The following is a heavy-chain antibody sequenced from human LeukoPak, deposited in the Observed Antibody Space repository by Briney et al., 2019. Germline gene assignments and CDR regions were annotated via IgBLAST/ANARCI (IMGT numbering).Heavy chain of an antibody. Sequence: GESLKISCKGSGYSFTNYWIGWVRQMPGKGLEWMGIIYPGDSDTRYSPSFQGQVTISADKSISSAYLQWSSLKASDTAIYYCARPRGYCTSTNCYFDYWGQGTLVTVSS. J-gene: IGHJ4*02. CDR2: IYPGDSDT. D-gene: IGHD2-2*01. CDR3: ARPRGYCTSTNCYFDY. V-gene: IGHV5-51*01. CDR1: GYSFTNYW.